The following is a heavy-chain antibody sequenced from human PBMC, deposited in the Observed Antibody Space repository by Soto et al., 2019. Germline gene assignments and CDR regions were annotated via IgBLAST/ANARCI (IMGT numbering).Heavy chain of an antibody. CDR3: ARDKARLHLGGNYYCGMDV. J-gene: IGHJ6*02. V-gene: IGHV1-69*12. Sequence: QVQLVQSGAEVKKPGSSVTVSCKASGCTFGNSAISWVRQAPGQGLEWMGGIIPSFPTPDYAQKFQGRVTITADESTSTAYMELTSLRSEDTAVYYCARDKARLHLGGNYYCGMDVWGQGTTVTVSS. CDR2: IIPSFPTP. D-gene: IGHD4-4*01. CDR1: GCTFGNSA.